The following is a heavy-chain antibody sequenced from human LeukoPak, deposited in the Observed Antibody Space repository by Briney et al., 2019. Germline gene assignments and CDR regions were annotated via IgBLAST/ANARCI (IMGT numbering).Heavy chain of an antibody. V-gene: IGHV1-18*01. CDR1: GYTFTSYG. CDR2: ISAYNGNT. CDR3: ARDVVVTAIHVFDY. D-gene: IGHD2-21*02. J-gene: IGHJ4*02. Sequence: AASVKVSCKASGYTFTSYGISWVRQAPGQGLEWMGWISAYNGNTNYAQKLQSRVTMTTDTSTSTAYMELRSLRSDDTAVYYCARDVVVTAIHVFDYWGQGTLVTVSS.